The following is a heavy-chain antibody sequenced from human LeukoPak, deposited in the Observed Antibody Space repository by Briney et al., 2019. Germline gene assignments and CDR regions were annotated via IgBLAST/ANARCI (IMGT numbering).Heavy chain of an antibody. CDR1: GGSISSSNYY. Sequence: PSETLSLTCTVSGGSISSSNYYWGWIRQSPGKGLEWIGSMYYSGSTYYNPSLKSRVTISVDTSKNQFSLKLSSVTAADTAVYYCARTYCGGDCSLYNWFDPWGQGTLVTVSS. CDR2: MYYSGST. J-gene: IGHJ5*02. V-gene: IGHV4-39*01. D-gene: IGHD2-21*02. CDR3: ARTYCGGDCSLYNWFDP.